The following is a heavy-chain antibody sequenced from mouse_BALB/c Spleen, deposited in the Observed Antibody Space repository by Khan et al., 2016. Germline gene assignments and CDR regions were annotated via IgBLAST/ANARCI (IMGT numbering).Heavy chain of an antibody. D-gene: IGHD1-1*01. CDR1: GYSISSGYS. CDR3: TRGDYYGSGY. V-gene: IGHV3-1*02. J-gene: IGHJ2*01. CDR2: IHYSGST. Sequence: EVQLQESGPDLVKPSQSLSLTCTVTGYSISSGYSWHWIRQFPGNKLEWMAYIHYSGSTNYNPSLKSRISITRDTSKNQFFLQLISVTTGDTATYYCTRGDYYGSGYWGQGTTLTVSS.